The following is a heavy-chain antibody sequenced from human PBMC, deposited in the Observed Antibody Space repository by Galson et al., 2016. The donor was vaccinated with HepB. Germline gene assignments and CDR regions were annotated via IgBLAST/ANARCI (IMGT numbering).Heavy chain of an antibody. J-gene: IGHJ4*02. CDR1: GFTFSTYG. V-gene: IGHV3-48*02. D-gene: IGHD1-14*01. Sequence: SLRLSCAASGFTFSTYGMNWVRQAPGKGLEWVSYISDSSTHIYYIDSVRGRFTISRDNAKNSLYLQMNSLRDEDTAVYYCAKDRWAYNQPIESWGPGARVTVSS. CDR2: ISDSSTHI. CDR3: AKDRWAYNQPIES.